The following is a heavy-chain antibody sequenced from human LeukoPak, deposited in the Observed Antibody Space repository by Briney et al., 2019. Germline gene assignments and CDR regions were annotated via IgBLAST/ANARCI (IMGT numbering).Heavy chain of an antibody. Sequence: PGGSLRLSCVASGFTFSSYWMHWVRQAPGRGLVWVSRIHSDGTGTSYADSVKGRFTISRDNAKNTLYLQMNSLRAEDTAVYYCANADCSSTSCPSWFDPWGQGTLVTVSS. CDR1: GFTFSSYW. CDR3: ANADCSSTSCPSWFDP. D-gene: IGHD2-2*01. V-gene: IGHV3-74*01. J-gene: IGHJ5*02. CDR2: IHSDGTGT.